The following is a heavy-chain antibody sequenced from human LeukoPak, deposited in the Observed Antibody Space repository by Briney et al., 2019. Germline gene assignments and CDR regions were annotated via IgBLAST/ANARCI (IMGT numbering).Heavy chain of an antibody. V-gene: IGHV4-4*02. CDR3: ARDGYSGSDAL. D-gene: IGHD5-12*01. J-gene: IGHJ4*02. Sequence: DPSETLSLTCAVSGGSISSGNWWSWVRQPPGKGLEWIGEIYHSGSTNYNPSLKSRVTISVDTSQNQFSLKLSSVTAADTAVYYCARDGYSGSDALWGQGTLVTVSS. CDR1: GGSISSGNW. CDR2: IYHSGST.